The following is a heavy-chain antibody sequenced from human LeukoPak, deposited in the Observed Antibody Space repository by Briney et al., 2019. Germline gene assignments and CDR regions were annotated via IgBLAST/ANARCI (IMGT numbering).Heavy chain of an antibody. CDR3: AKDGYGPEDSSGYRIDDF. J-gene: IGHJ4*02. Sequence: GGSLRLSCAASGFTFSSYSMNWVRQAPGKGLEWVAAISYDVSHQYYAYSVKGRFTISRDNSKTTLFLQMNSPTAEDTAVYYCAKDGYGPEDSSGYRIDDFWGQGTLVTVSS. CDR1: GFTFSSYS. CDR2: ISYDVSHQ. D-gene: IGHD6-19*01. V-gene: IGHV3-30*18.